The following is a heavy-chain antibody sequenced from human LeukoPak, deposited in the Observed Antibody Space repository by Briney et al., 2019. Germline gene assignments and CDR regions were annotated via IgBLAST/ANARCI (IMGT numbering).Heavy chain of an antibody. CDR1: GFTFSPYW. CDR3: VRQATNKPIDY. J-gene: IGHJ4*02. D-gene: IGHD5-12*01. CDR2: INTDESDI. V-gene: IGHV3-74*01. Sequence: GGSLRVSCAASGFTFSPYWMHWVRQAPGKGLVWVSRINTDESDIAYAASVKGRFTISRDNAENTLYLQMNSLRAEDTAVYYCVRQATNKPIDYWGRGTLFTVSS.